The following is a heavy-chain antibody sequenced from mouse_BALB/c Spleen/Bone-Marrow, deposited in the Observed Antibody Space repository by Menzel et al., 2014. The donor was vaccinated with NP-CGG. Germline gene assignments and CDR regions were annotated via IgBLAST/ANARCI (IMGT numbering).Heavy chain of an antibody. CDR2: IHPSDSET. Sequence: QVQLQQSGTELVRPGASVKLSCKASGYSFTTYWMNWVKQRPGQGLEWIGMIHPSDSETRLNQKFRDKATLTVDKSSRTAYMQLNSPTSEDSAVYYCAREKGYYGISWFAYWGQGTLVTVSA. CDR3: AREKGYYGISWFAY. D-gene: IGHD2-1*01. CDR1: GYSFTTYW. J-gene: IGHJ3*01. V-gene: IGHV1-61*01.